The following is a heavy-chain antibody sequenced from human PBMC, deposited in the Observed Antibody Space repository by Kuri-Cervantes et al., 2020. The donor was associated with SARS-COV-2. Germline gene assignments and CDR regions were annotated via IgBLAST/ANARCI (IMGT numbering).Heavy chain of an antibody. V-gene: IGHV4-39*01. J-gene: IGHJ6*03. CDR3: ATLPYCTNGVCYTYYYYYTDV. Sequence: SETLSLTCTVSGGSISSSSYYWGWIRQPPGKGLEWIGSIYYSGSTYYNPSLKSRVTISVDTSKNQFSLKLSSVTAADTAVYYCATLPYCTNGVCYTYYYYYTDVWGKGTTVTVSS. CDR1: GGSISSSSYY. CDR2: IYYSGST. D-gene: IGHD2-8*01.